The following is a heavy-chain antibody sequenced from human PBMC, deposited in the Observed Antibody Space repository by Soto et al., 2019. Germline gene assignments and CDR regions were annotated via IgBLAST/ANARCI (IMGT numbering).Heavy chain of an antibody. J-gene: IGHJ6*02. Sequence: GGSLRLSCAASGFIFTNYAMNWVRQAPGKGLEWVSVIGGRGNSAYYTDSVKGRFTISRDNSKNTVFLQMNSLRDEDTAVYYCVKPPVITASYYYHDMDVWGQGTTVTVSS. D-gene: IGHD4-4*01. CDR1: GFIFTNYA. CDR3: VKPPVITASYYYHDMDV. CDR2: IGGRGNSA. V-gene: IGHV3-23*01.